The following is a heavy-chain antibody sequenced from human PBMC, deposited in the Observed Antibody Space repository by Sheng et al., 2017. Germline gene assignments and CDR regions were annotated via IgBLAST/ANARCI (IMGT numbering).Heavy chain of an antibody. CDR2: SIIVGAT. J-gene: IGHJ5*02. D-gene: IGHD3-22*01. Sequence: QLQLQESGPGLVKPSETLSLTCTVSGAPSAVVVTTGAGSASPQGRGWSGLGVSIIVGATYYNPSLKSRVTISVDTSKNQFSLKLSSVTAADTAVYYCARHTFTYYYDSSGYYFDWFDPWGQGTLVT. V-gene: IGHV4-39*01. CDR3: ARHTFTYYYDSSGYYFDWFDP. CDR1: GAPSAVVVTT.